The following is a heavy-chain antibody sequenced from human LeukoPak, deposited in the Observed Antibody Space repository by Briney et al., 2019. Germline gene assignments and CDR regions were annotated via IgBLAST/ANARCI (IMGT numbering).Heavy chain of an antibody. CDR1: GYTFTSYG. D-gene: IGHD3-3*01. CDR2: ISGYNGDT. V-gene: IGHV1-18*01. J-gene: IGHJ3*01. CDR3: ARDRRFRSGISVTALDAFDV. Sequence: SVKVSCKASGYTFTSYGISWVRQAPGQGLEWMAWISGYNGDTNYAQKFQGRVTLTTDTSTSVAYMDLRSPRSDDTAMYYCARDRRFRSGISVTALDAFDVWGPGTMVTVSS.